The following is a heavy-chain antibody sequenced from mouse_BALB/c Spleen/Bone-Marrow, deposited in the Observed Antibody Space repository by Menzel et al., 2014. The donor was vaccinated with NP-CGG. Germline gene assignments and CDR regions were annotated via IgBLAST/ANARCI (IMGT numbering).Heavy chain of an antibody. CDR2: INPYNGDP. J-gene: IGHJ3*01. V-gene: IGHV1-37*01. D-gene: IGHD2-4*01. CDR1: GYSFTGYF. CDR3: GRGNYDYDSWFGY. Sequence: VQLQQSGPELVKPGASVKISCKASGYSFTGYFMNWMKQSHGKSLERIGRINPYNGDPFYNQKFKGKATLTVDKSSSTAHMELLSLTSEDSAVYYCGRGNYDYDSWFGYWGQGTLVTVSA.